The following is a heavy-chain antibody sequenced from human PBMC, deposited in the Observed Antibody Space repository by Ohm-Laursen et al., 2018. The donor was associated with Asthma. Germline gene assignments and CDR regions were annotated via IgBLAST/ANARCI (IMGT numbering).Heavy chain of an antibody. CDR1: GFIFDDYA. J-gene: IGHJ6*02. V-gene: IGHV3-9*01. D-gene: IGHD4-17*01. Sequence: SLRLSCAASGFIFDDYAMHWVRQVPGKGLEWVLGISWNSGTIVQADSVKGRFTISRDNAKNSLYLQMNSLRAEDTALYYCARDSQAMVTTEGLYFGMDVWGQGTTVTVSS. CDR3: ARDSQAMVTTEGLYFGMDV. CDR2: ISWNSGTI.